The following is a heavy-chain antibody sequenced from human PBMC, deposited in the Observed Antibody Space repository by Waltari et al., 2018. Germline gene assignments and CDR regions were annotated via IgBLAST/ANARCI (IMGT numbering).Heavy chain of an antibody. CDR2: VYSDGRT. CDR3: ARFWSAYPNWFHP. V-gene: IGHV4-59*01. Sequence: QVQLQESGPGLVKPSETLSLTCTVSGDSISSFHWSWIRQTPGKGLEWIGYVYSDGRTSYNPSLRSRVIISIDTSKNQFSLRLTSVTAADTAMYYCARFWSAYPNWFHPWGQGILVTVSS. J-gene: IGHJ5*02. D-gene: IGHD3-3*01. CDR1: GDSISSFH.